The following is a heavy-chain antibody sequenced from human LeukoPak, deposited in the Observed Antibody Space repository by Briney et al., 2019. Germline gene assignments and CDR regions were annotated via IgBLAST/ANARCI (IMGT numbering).Heavy chain of an antibody. CDR1: GFTFGDYA. CDR3: ARSRFYFDY. CDR2: INLDGSEK. J-gene: IGHJ4*02. V-gene: IGHV3-7*01. Sequence: GGSLRLSCTASGFTFGDYAMSWFRQAPGKGLEWVANINLDGSEKYYVDSVKGRFTISRDNAKNSLYLQLNSLRAEDTAVYYCARSRFYFDYWGQGTLVTVSS.